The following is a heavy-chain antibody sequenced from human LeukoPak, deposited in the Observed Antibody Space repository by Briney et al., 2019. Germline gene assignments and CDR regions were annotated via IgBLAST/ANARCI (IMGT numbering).Heavy chain of an antibody. Sequence: GGSLRLSCAASGFTFGGFAMHWVRQAPVRGLEWVSLVTGGGTTYYADSVRGRFAISRDNSKNSLYLQMNTLRTEDTAFYYCAKDTGSGWDFDSWGQGTLVTVSS. V-gene: IGHV3-43*02. J-gene: IGHJ4*02. CDR2: VTGGGTT. CDR1: GFTFGGFA. D-gene: IGHD6-19*01. CDR3: AKDTGSGWDFDS.